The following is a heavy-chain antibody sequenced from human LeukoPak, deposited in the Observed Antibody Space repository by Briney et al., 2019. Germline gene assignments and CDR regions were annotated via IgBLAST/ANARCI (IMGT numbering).Heavy chain of an antibody. D-gene: IGHD6-19*01. CDR2: INHSGGT. J-gene: IGHJ4*02. CDR3: ARGSLGQWLVLDY. CDR1: GGSFSGYY. V-gene: IGHV4-34*01. Sequence: SETLSLTCAVYGGSFSGYYWSWIRQPPGKGLEWIGEINHSGGTNYNPSLKSRVTISVDTSKNQFSLKLSSVTAADTAVYYCARGSLGQWLVLDYWGQGTLVTVSS.